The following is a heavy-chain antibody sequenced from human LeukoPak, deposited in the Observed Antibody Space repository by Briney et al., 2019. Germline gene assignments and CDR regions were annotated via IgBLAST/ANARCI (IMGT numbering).Heavy chain of an antibody. CDR3: ARERSGSGSYYYGMDV. D-gene: IGHD3-10*01. V-gene: IGHV4-31*03. J-gene: IGHJ6*04. CDR2: IYYSGST. Sequence: PSQTLSLTCTVSGGSISSGGYYWSWIRQHPGKGLEWIGYIYYSGSTYYNPSLKSRVTISVDTSKNQFSLKLSSVTAADTAVYYCARERSGSGSYYYGMDVWGKGTTVTVSS. CDR1: GGSISSGGYY.